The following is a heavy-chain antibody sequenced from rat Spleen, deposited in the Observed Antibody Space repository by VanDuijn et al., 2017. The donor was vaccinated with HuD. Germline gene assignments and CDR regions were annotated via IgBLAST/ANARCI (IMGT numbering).Heavy chain of an antibody. J-gene: IGHJ4*01. D-gene: IGHD1-4*01. CDR1: GFTFSDYY. V-gene: IGHV5-20*01. CDR3: TRYYQGYVMDA. CDR2: ISSDGRRN. Sequence: EVQLVESGGGLVQAGRSMKLSCAASGFTFSDYYMAWVRQAPKKGLEWVASISSDGRRNYYRDSVKGRFTISRDNAKSSLYLQMDSLRSEDTAIYYCTRYYQGYVMDAWGQGASVTVSS.